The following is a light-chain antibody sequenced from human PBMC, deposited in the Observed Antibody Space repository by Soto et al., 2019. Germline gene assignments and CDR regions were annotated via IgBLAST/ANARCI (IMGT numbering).Light chain of an antibody. J-gene: IGKJ1*01. CDR3: QQRSNWPRT. Sequence: EIVLTQSPATLSLSPGERATLSCRASQSVSSYLAWYQQKPGQAPRLLIYDASNRATGIPARFSGSGSGTDFTLTISSLEPEDFAVYYCQQRSNWPRTGGQGTKVEIK. CDR2: DAS. CDR1: QSVSSY. V-gene: IGKV3-11*01.